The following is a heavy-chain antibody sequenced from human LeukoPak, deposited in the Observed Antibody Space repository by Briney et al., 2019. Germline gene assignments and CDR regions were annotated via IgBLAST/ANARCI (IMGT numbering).Heavy chain of an antibody. CDR2: INPNSGGT. D-gene: IGHD4-11*01. CDR3: ARVWMTTVTTDAFDI. V-gene: IGHV1-2*02. J-gene: IGHJ3*02. CDR1: GYTFTGYY. Sequence: ASVNVSCKASGYTFTGYYMHWVRQAPGQGLEWVGWINPNSGGTNYAQKFQGRVTMTRDTSISTAYMELSRLRSDDTAVYYCARVWMTTVTTDAFDIWDQGTMVTVSS.